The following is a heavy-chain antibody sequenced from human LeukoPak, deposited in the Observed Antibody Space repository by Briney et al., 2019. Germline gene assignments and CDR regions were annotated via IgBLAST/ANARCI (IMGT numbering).Heavy chain of an antibody. CDR1: GGSFSGYY. D-gene: IGHD3-3*01. Sequence: SETLSLACAVYGGSFSGYYWSWIRQPPGKGLEWIGEINHSGSTNYNPSLKSRVTISVDTSKNQFSLKLSSVTAADTAVYYCASSVLGWLLYDPMAYYYYGMDVWGQGTTVTVSS. V-gene: IGHV4-34*01. J-gene: IGHJ6*02. CDR3: ASSVLGWLLYDPMAYYYYGMDV. CDR2: INHSGST.